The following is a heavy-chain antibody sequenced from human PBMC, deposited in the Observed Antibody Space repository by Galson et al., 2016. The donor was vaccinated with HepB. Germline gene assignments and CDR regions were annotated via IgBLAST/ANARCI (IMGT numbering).Heavy chain of an antibody. Sequence: SLRLSCAASGFTFSSYWMSWVRQAPGKGLEWVANIKQDGSEKFYVDSVKGRFTISRDNAKNSLYLQMNSLRAEDTAVYYCARVLHLLYHYDSSGYSGWGQGTTVTVSS. CDR1: GFTFSSYW. CDR3: ARVLHLLYHYDSSGYSG. CDR2: IKQDGSEK. V-gene: IGHV3-7*01. D-gene: IGHD3-22*01. J-gene: IGHJ6*02.